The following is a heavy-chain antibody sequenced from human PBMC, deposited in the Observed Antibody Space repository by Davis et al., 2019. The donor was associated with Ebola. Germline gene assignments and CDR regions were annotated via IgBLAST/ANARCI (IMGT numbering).Heavy chain of an antibody. J-gene: IGHJ4*02. D-gene: IGHD6-19*01. V-gene: IGHV4-39*07. Sequence: MPGGSLRLSCTVSGGSISSSSYYWGWIRQPPGKGLEWIGEIYHSGSTNYNPSLKSRVTISVDKSKNQFSLKLSSVTAADTAVYYCARAHRTVAAGWGQGTLVTVSS. CDR2: IYHSGST. CDR3: ARAHRTVAAG. CDR1: GGSISSSSYY.